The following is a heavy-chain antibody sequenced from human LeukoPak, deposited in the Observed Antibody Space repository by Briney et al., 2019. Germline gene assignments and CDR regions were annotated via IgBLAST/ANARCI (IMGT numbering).Heavy chain of an antibody. CDR2: IYYSGST. Sequence: PSETLSLTCTVSGGSISSYYWSWIRQPPGKGLEWIGYIYYSGSTNYNPSLKSRVTISVDTSKNQFSLRLSSVTAADTAVYYCARDRGYSYYFDPWGQGTLVTVSS. V-gene: IGHV4-59*01. CDR3: ARDRGYSYYFDP. J-gene: IGHJ5*02. D-gene: IGHD5-18*01. CDR1: GGSISSYY.